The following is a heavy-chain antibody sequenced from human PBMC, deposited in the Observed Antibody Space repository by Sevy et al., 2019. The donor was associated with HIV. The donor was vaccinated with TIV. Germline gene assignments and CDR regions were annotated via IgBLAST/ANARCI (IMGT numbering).Heavy chain of an antibody. D-gene: IGHD1-26*01. CDR1: GFIFSNSW. CDR2: VNSDGQMT. CDR3: ARGSRGTFGN. V-gene: IGHV3-74*01. Sequence: GGSLRLSCAASGFIFSNSWMHWVRQAPGKGLVWVSHVNSDGQMTRYADSVKGRFTISRDNAKDTLFLQMNSLGAEDTAVYYWARGSRGTFGNWGQGTLITVSS. J-gene: IGHJ4*02.